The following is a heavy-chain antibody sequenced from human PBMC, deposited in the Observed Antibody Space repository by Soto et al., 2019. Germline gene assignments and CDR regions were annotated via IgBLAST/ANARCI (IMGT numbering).Heavy chain of an antibody. CDR1: GYTFTSYA. CDR2: INAGNGNT. CDR3: AYSSGRDYYFDY. Sequence: ASVKVSCKASGYTFTSYAMHWVRQAPGQRLEWMGWINAGNGNTKYSQKFQGRVTITRDTSARTAYMELSSLRSEDTAVYYCAYSSGRDYYFDYWGQGTLVTVSS. V-gene: IGHV1-3*01. J-gene: IGHJ4*02. D-gene: IGHD3-22*01.